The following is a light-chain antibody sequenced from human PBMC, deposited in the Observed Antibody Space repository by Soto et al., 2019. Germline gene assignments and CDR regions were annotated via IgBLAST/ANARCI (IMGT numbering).Light chain of an antibody. CDR2: AAS. V-gene: IGKV1-6*01. CDR1: QGIRND. Sequence: AIQMTQSPSSLSASVGDRVTITCRASQGIRNDLGWYQQKPGKAPKLLIYAASSLQSGVPSRFSGSGSGTDFALTISSLQPEDFATYYCLQDYNYSWTFGQGTKVEIK. CDR3: LQDYNYSWT. J-gene: IGKJ1*01.